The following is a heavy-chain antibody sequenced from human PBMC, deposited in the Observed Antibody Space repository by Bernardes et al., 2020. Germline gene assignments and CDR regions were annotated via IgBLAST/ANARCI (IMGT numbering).Heavy chain of an antibody. Sequence: GGSLRLSCAASGFTVSSNYMSWVRQAPGKGLEWVSVIYSGGSTYYADSVKGRFTISRDNSKNTLYLQMNSLRAEDTAVYYCARGWSGYSFDYWGQGTLVTVSS. V-gene: IGHV3-53*01. CDR1: GFTVSSNY. CDR3: ARGWSGYSFDY. J-gene: IGHJ4*02. CDR2: IYSGGST. D-gene: IGHD3-3*01.